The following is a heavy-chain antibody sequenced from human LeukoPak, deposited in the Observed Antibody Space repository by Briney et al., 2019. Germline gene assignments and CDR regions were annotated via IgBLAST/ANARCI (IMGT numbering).Heavy chain of an antibody. D-gene: IGHD3-9*01. CDR3: ARENYYDIYYMDV. CDR1: GGSISSYY. V-gene: IGHV4-59*01. CDR2: IYYSGST. Sequence: SETLSLTCTVSGGSISSYYWSWIRQPPGKGLEWSGDIYYSGSTNYNPSLKSRVTISVDPSKNQFSLKLSSVTAADPAVYYCARENYYDIYYMDVWGKGTTVTVSS. J-gene: IGHJ6*03.